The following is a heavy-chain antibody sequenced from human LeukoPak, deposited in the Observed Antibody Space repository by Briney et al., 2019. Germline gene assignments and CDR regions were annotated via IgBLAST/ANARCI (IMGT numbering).Heavy chain of an antibody. CDR2: IYYSGST. D-gene: IGHD2-21*02. CDR3: ARHEAAYCGGDCYLRAFDI. CDR1: GGSVSSGSYY. J-gene: IGHJ3*02. V-gene: IGHV4-61*01. Sequence: SETLSLTCTVSGGSVSSGSYYWSWIRQPPGKGLEWIGYIYYSGSTNYNPSLKSRVTISVDTSKNQFSLKLSSVTAADTAVYYCARHEAAYCGGDCYLRAFDIWGQGTMVTVSS.